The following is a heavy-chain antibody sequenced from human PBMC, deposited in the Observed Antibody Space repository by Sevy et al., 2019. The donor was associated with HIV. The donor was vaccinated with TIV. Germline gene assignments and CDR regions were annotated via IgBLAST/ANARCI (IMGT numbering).Heavy chain of an antibody. V-gene: IGHV1-69*06. J-gene: IGHJ5*02. D-gene: IGHD6-19*01. CDR2: IIPIFGTA. CDR3: ARGIAVAGSGGFDP. Sequence: ASVKVSCKASGGTFSSYAISWVRQAPGQGLEWMGGIIPIFGTANYAQKFQGRVTITADKSTGTAYMELSSLRSEDTAVYYCARGIAVAGSGGFDPWGQGTLVTVSS. CDR1: GGTFSSYA.